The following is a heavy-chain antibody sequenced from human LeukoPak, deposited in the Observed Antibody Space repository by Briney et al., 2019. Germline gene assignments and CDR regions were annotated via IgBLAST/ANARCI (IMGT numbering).Heavy chain of an antibody. J-gene: IGHJ4*02. CDR1: GGSISSYY. Sequence: SETLSLTCTVSGGSISSYYWSWLRQPPGKGLEWIGYIYYSGSTNYNPSLKSRVTISVDTSKNQFSLKLSSVTAADTAVYYCARLRYFDWLFPYYFDYWGQGTLVTVSS. D-gene: IGHD3-9*01. CDR2: IYYSGST. CDR3: ARLRYFDWLFPYYFDY. V-gene: IGHV4-59*01.